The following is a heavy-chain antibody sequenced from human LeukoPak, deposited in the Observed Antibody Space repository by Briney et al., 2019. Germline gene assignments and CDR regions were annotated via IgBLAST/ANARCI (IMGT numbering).Heavy chain of an antibody. D-gene: IGHD6-25*01. Sequence: PSETLSLTCAVYGGSFSGYYWSWIRQPPGKGLEWIGEINHSGSTNYNPSLKSRVTISVDTSKNQFSLKLSSVTAADTAVYYCASAGIAAGTFQHWGQGTLVTVSS. J-gene: IGHJ1*01. V-gene: IGHV4-34*01. CDR2: INHSGST. CDR1: GGSFSGYY. CDR3: ASAGIAAGTFQH.